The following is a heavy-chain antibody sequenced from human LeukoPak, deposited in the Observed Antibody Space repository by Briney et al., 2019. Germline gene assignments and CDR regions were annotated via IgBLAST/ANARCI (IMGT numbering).Heavy chain of an antibody. D-gene: IGHD5-18*01. V-gene: IGHV3-21*01. Sequence: GGSLRLSCAASGFTFSSYSMNWVRQAPGKGLEWVSSISSSSSYIYYADSVKGRFTISRDNAKNSLYLQMDSLRAEDTAVYYCARDVRGYSYGFHDAFDIWGQGTMVTVSS. CDR2: ISSSSSYI. J-gene: IGHJ3*02. CDR3: ARDVRGYSYGFHDAFDI. CDR1: GFTFSSYS.